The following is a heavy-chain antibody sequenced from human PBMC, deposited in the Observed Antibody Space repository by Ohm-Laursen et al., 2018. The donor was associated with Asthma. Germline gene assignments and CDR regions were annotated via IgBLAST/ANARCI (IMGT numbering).Heavy chain of an antibody. CDR3: VRDVVDRFDH. J-gene: IGHJ4*02. V-gene: IGHV1-18*04. CDR2: IYIANT. CDR1: GYSVTSYA. Sequence: ASVKVSCKVSGYSVTSYAFSWVRQAPGQRPEWMGWIYIANTNYAPKFRDRVTLTTGTSTNTLYMDLRSLRSDDTAVYYCVRDVVDRFDHWGQGSLVIVSS. D-gene: IGHD2-21*01.